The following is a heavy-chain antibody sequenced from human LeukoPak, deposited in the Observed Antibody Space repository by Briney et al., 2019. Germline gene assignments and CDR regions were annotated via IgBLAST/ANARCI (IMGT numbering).Heavy chain of an antibody. Sequence: ASVKVSCKASGYTFSAYYINWVRQAPGQGLEWMGWINPNTGGTNYAQKFQGRVTMTRDMSISTVYMELSSLRYDDSAVFYCARTFFSGSGTSFYYYMDVWGKGTTVTISS. D-gene: IGHD3-10*01. CDR2: INPNTGGT. CDR1: GYTFSAYY. V-gene: IGHV1-2*02. J-gene: IGHJ6*03. CDR3: ARTFFSGSGTSFYYYMDV.